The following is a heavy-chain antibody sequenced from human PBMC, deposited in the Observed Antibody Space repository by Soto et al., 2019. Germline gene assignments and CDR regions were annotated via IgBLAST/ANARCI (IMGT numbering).Heavy chain of an antibody. Sequence: QVQLVQSGAEVKKPGSSVKVSCKASGGTFSSYAISWVRQAPGQGLEWMGGIIPIFGTANYAQKFQGRVTITADESTSTAYMELSSLRSEDTAVYYCARYTDSSGWYKGRLGWFDPWGQGTLVTVSS. V-gene: IGHV1-69*01. CDR2: IIPIFGTA. CDR1: GGTFSSYA. CDR3: ARYTDSSGWYKGRLGWFDP. D-gene: IGHD6-19*01. J-gene: IGHJ5*02.